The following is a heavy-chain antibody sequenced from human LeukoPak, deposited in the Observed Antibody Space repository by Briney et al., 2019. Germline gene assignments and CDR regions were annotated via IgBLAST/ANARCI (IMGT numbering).Heavy chain of an antibody. Sequence: GGSLRLSCAASGFTFNSYAMNWVRQAPGKGLEYVSVISSNGGSTYYANSVKGRFTISRDNSKNTLSLHMGSLRVEDMAVYYCGRARLVVTAIDYWGQGTLVTVSS. J-gene: IGHJ4*02. D-gene: IGHD2-21*02. CDR1: GFTFNSYA. CDR2: ISSNGGST. CDR3: GRARLVVTAIDY. V-gene: IGHV3-64*01.